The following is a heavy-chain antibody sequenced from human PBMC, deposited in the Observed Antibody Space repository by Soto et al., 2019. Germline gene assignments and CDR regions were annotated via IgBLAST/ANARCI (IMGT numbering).Heavy chain of an antibody. CDR2: ISGSGGST. CDR3: ARDLDSSGWYDAFDI. D-gene: IGHD6-19*01. Sequence: PGGSLRLSCAASGFTFSSYAMSWVRQAPGKGLEWVSAISGSGGSTCYADSVKGRFTISRDNAKNSLYLQMNSLRAEDTALYHCARDLDSSGWYDAFDIWGQGTMVTVSS. CDR1: GFTFSSYA. V-gene: IGHV3-23*01. J-gene: IGHJ3*02.